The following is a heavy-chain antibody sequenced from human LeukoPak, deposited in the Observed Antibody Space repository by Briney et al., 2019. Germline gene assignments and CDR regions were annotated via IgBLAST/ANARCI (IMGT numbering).Heavy chain of an antibody. CDR2: INSDGSST. CDR1: GFTFSSYW. Sequence: PGGSLRLSCAAPGFTFSSYWMTWVRQTPGKGLVWVSRINSDGSSTSYADSVKGRFTIARDNATNTPYLQMNNLRADDTAVYYCARAQYGGAAPLHYDYHYGMPVWGQGTTVTVSS. J-gene: IGHJ6*02. V-gene: IGHV3-74*01. D-gene: IGHD2-21*01. CDR3: ARAQYGGAAPLHYDYHYGMPV.